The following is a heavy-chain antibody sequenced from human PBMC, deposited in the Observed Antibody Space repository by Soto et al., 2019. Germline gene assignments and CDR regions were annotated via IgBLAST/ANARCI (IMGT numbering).Heavy chain of an antibody. D-gene: IGHD5-18*01. CDR1: GFTFSSYG. CDR2: ISYDGSNK. CDR3: ATLRGGYSYGPYYFDY. J-gene: IGHJ4*02. Sequence: GGSLRLSCAASGFTFSSYGMHWVRQAPGKGLEWVAVISYDGSNKYYADSVKGRLTISRGNSKNTLYLQMNSLRAEDTAVYYCATLRGGYSYGPYYFDYWGQGTLVTVSS. V-gene: IGHV3-30*03.